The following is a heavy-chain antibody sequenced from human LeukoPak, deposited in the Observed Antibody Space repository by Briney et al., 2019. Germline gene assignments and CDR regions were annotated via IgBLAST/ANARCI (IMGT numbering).Heavy chain of an antibody. CDR2: ISGSSSTI. V-gene: IGHV3-48*01. J-gene: IGHJ4*02. D-gene: IGHD3-10*01. CDR3: ARLRGRVDY. Sequence: GGSLRLSCAASGFTFSSYSMNWVRQAPGKGLEWVSYISGSSSTIYYADSVKGRFTISRDNAKNSLYLQMNSLRAEDTAVYYCARLRGRVDYWGQGTLVTVSS. CDR1: GFTFSSYS.